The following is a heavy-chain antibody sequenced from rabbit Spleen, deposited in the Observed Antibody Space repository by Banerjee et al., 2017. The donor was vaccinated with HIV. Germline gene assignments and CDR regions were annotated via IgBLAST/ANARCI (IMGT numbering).Heavy chain of an antibody. Sequence: HLKESGGGLVQPGGSLKLSCTASGFTLSSYYMNWVRQAPGKGLEWIGYIDPVFGTTYYANWVNGRFTISSHNAQNTLYLQLNSLTAADTATYFCAKSYTSGNAFAFYLWGQGSLVTVS. CDR1: GFTLSSYY. CDR3: AKSYTSGNAFAFYL. V-gene: IGHV1S7*01. J-gene: IGHJ3*01. D-gene: IGHD1-1*01. CDR2: IDPVFGTT.